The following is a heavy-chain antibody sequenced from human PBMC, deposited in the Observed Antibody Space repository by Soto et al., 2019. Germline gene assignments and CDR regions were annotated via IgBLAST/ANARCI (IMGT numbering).Heavy chain of an antibody. D-gene: IGHD4-17*01. J-gene: IGHJ6*02. CDR3: ARVIFEDYGDSSSYYALDV. CDR2: IYRSGNT. V-gene: IGHV4-4*02. Sequence: QVQLQESGPGLVKPSGTLSLTCAVSGGSISDSNWWSWVRQPPGKGLEWVGEIYRSGNTNYNPSLTDRVIISIDKSKNQFSLKLRSVTAADTAVYYCARVIFEDYGDSSSYYALDVWGQGTTVTVSS. CDR1: GGSISDSNW.